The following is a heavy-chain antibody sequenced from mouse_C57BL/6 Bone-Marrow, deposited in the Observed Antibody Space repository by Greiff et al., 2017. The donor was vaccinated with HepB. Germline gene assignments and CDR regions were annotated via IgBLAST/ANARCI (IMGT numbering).Heavy chain of an antibody. CDR3: ARILPNYYYGSSYYYYAMDY. V-gene: IGHV1-18*01. CDR2: INPNNGGT. J-gene: IGHJ4*01. D-gene: IGHD1-1*01. CDR1: GYTFTDYN. Sequence: EVQLQQSGPELVKPGASVKIPCKASGYTFTDYNMDWVKQSHGKSLEWIGDINPNNGGTIYNQKFKGKATLTVDKSSSTAYMELRSLTSEDTAVYYCARILPNYYYGSSYYYYAMDYWGQGTSVTVSS.